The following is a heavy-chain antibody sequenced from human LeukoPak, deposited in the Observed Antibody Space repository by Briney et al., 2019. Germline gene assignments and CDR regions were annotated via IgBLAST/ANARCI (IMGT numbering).Heavy chain of an antibody. J-gene: IGHJ4*02. D-gene: IGHD4-17*01. CDR3: TTVTRDY. CDR1: GYIFTAYY. V-gene: IGHV1-2*04. Sequence: GASVNVSCKASGYIFTAYYIHWVRQAPGQGLEWMGWINPNSGGTNHAQKFHGWVTTTRDTSISTAYMELSTLRSDDTRVYYCTTVTRDYWGQGSLGTLSS. CDR2: INPNSGGT.